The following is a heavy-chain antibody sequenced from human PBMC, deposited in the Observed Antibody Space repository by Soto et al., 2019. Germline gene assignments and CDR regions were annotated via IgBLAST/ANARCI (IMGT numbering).Heavy chain of an antibody. CDR1: GFTFSRNW. D-gene: IGHD1-1*01. CDR2: IKQDGSEK. V-gene: IGHV3-7*01. J-gene: IGHJ5*02. Sequence: EVQLVESGGGLVQPGGSLTLSCAASGFTFSRNWMSWVRKAPGKGLEWVANIKQDGSEKYYADAVKGRFTLSRDNVENSLYLQMNSLRAEDTAVYYCARDGDGYRAWGQGTLVTVSS. CDR3: ARDGDGYRA.